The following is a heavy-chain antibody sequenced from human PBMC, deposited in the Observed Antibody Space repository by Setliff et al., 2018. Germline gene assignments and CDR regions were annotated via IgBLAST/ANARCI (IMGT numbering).Heavy chain of an antibody. CDR2: IDPSDSYT. CDR1: GYSFTSYW. V-gene: IGHV5-10-1*01. Sequence: PWESLKISCKGSGYSFTSYWISWVRQMPGKGLEWMGRIDPSDSYTNYSPSFQGHVTISADKSISTAYLQWSSLKASDTAMYYCARTPDGAAGMMYFQHWGQGTLVTVSS. J-gene: IGHJ1*01. D-gene: IGHD6-13*01. CDR3: ARTPDGAAGMMYFQH.